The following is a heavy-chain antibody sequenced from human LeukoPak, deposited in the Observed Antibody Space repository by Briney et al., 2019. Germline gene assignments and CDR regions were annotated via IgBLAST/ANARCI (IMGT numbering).Heavy chain of an antibody. Sequence: SETLSLTCAVYGGSFSGYYWSWIRQPPGKGLEWIGEINHSGGTNYNPSLKSRVTISVDTSKNQFSLKLSSVTAADTAVYYCARHSHYYDSSGYYFRRFDPWGQGTLVTVSS. CDR3: ARHSHYYDSSGYYFRRFDP. CDR1: GGSFSGYY. D-gene: IGHD3-22*01. J-gene: IGHJ5*02. V-gene: IGHV4-34*01. CDR2: INHSGGT.